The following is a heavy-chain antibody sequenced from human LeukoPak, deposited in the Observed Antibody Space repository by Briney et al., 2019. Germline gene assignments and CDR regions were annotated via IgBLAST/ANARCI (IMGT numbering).Heavy chain of an antibody. CDR3: ARVFPGGSLYYFDY. CDR1: GYTFTGYY. D-gene: IGHD1-26*01. J-gene: IGHJ4*02. V-gene: IGHV1-2*02. Sequence: GASVKVSCKASGYTFTGYYMHWVRQAPGQGLEWMGWINPNSGGTNYAQKFQGRVTMTRDTSISTAYMELSRLRSDDTAVYYCARVFPGGSLYYFDYWGQGTLVTVSS. CDR2: INPNSGGT.